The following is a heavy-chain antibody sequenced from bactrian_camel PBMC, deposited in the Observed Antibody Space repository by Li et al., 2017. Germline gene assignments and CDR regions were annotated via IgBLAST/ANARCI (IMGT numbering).Heavy chain of an antibody. CDR1: GHMYATHC. J-gene: IGHJ4*01. CDR2: IYTDSEEI. Sequence: HVQLVESGGGSVQAGESLRLACQHPGHMYATHCIGWFRQSPGQVREGVASIYTDSEEISYADSVKGRFTISQDRVKNVVYLQMNNLKPDDGGTYVCAVGRGYYCGTLREDPFLKWGQGTQVTVS. V-gene: IGHV3S6*01. CDR3: AVGRGYYCGTLREDPFLK. D-gene: IGHD3*01.